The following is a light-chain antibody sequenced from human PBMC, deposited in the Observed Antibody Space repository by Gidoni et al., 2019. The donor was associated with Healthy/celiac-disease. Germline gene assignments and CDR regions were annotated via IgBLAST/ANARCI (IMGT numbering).Light chain of an antibody. CDR2: KIS. V-gene: IGKV2-24*01. CDR3: MQATQFPRT. J-gene: IGKJ1*01. CDR1: QRLVHSDGNTY. Sequence: DIVMTQTPLSSPVTLGQPASISCRSSQRLVHSDGNTYLSWLQQRPGQPPRIRIYKISNRFSGVPDRLSGSGAGTDFTLKISRVEAEDVGVYYCMQATQFPRTFGQGTKVEIK.